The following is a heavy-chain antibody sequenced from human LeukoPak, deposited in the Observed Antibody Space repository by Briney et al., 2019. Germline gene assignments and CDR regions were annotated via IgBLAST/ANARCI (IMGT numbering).Heavy chain of an antibody. CDR1: HYTFTSYY. CDR3: ARVGMWGYSNTIDY. D-gene: IGHD4-11*01. J-gene: IGHJ4*02. V-gene: IGHV1-18*01. CDR2: ISAYNGNT. Sequence: ASVKVSCKASHYTFTSYYISWVRQAPGQGLEWMGWISAYNGNTNYAQKLQGRVTMTTDTSTSTAYMELRSLRSDDTAVYYCARVGMWGYSNTIDYWGQGTLVTVSS.